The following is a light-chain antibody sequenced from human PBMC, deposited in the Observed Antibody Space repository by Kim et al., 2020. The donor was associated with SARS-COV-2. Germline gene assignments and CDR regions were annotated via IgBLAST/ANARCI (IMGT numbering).Light chain of an antibody. V-gene: IGKV1-5*03. J-gene: IGKJ1*01. CDR2: KAS. CDR1: QTINTW. CDR3: QQYNAYPWT. Sequence: DIQMTQSPPTLSASVGDRVTITCRASQTINTWLAWYQQKPGKAPKFLIYKASNLENGVPSRFSGSGSGTEFSLTISNLQADDFATYYCQQYNAYPWTFGQGTKVDIK.